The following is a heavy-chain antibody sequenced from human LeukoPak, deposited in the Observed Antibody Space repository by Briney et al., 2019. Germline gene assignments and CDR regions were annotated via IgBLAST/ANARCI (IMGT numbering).Heavy chain of an antibody. CDR3: ARDLITIFGVVILPNNWFDP. Sequence: ASVKVSCKASGYTFTGYYMHWVRQAPGQGLEWMGWINPNSGGTNYAQKFQGRVTMTRDTSISTAYMELSRLRSDDTAVYYCARDLITIFGVVILPNNWFDPWGQGTLVTVSS. V-gene: IGHV1-2*02. CDR2: INPNSGGT. CDR1: GYTFTGYY. J-gene: IGHJ5*02. D-gene: IGHD3-3*01.